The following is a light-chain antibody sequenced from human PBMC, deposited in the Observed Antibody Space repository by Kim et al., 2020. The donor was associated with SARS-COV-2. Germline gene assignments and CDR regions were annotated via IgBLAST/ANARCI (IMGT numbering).Light chain of an antibody. CDR1: QSVSHN. J-gene: IGKJ1*01. CDR2: GAS. Sequence: VSPGERATLSCRASQSVSHNLAWYQQKPGQAPRLLIYGASTRATGLPARFGGSGSGTEFTLTISSLKSEDSAVYYCQQYKNWPLSFGQGTKVDIK. V-gene: IGKV3-15*01. CDR3: QQYKNWPLS.